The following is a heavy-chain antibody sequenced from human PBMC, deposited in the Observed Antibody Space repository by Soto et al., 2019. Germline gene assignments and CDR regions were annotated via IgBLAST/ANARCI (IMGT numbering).Heavy chain of an antibody. V-gene: IGHV3-23*01. CDR1: GFTFRSYA. CDR3: AKDHSGSSLSGMDV. CDR2: ISGSGGST. D-gene: IGHD1-26*01. Sequence: GGSLRLSCAASGFTFRSYAMSWVRQAPGKGLEWVSAISGSGGSTYYADSVKGRFTISRDNSKNTLYLQMNSLRAEDTAVYYCAKDHSGSSLSGMDVWGQGTTVTVSS. J-gene: IGHJ6*02.